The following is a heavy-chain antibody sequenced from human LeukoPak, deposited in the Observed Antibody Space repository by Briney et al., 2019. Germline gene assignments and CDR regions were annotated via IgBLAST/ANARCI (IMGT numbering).Heavy chain of an antibody. Sequence: GGSLRLSCAASGFRFSSYAMSWVRQAPGKGLEWVSLISGDGGSTYYADSVKGRFTISRDNSKNSLYLQMNSLRTEDTALYYCAKSPSSSWYVPFDYWGQGTLVTVSS. CDR1: GFRFSSYA. J-gene: IGHJ4*02. V-gene: IGHV3-43*02. CDR3: AKSPSSSWYVPFDY. CDR2: ISGDGGST. D-gene: IGHD6-13*01.